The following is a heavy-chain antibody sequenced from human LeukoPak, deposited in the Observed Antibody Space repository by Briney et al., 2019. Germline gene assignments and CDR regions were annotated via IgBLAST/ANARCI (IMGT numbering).Heavy chain of an antibody. Sequence: GRSLRLSCAASGFTFSSYGMHWVRQVPGKGLEWVAVISYDGSNKYYADSVKGRFTISRDNSKNTLYLQMNSLRAEDTAVYYCASLFHDSSGYYPLYYWGQGTLVTVSS. V-gene: IGHV3-30*03. D-gene: IGHD3-22*01. CDR2: ISYDGSNK. CDR1: GFTFSSYG. J-gene: IGHJ4*02. CDR3: ASLFHDSSGYYPLYY.